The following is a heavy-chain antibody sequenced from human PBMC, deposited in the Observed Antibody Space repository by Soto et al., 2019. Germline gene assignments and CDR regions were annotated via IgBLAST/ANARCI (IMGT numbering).Heavy chain of an antibody. V-gene: IGHV4-59*08. D-gene: IGHD6-19*01. CDR2: IYYSGST. Sequence: PSETLSLTCTVSGGSISSYYWSWIRQPPGKGLEWIGYIYYSGSTNYNPSLKSRVTISVDTSKNQFSLKLSSVTAADTAVYYCARHVGSSGWYDYLDYWGQGTLVTVS. CDR1: GGSISSYY. CDR3: ARHVGSSGWYDYLDY. J-gene: IGHJ4*02.